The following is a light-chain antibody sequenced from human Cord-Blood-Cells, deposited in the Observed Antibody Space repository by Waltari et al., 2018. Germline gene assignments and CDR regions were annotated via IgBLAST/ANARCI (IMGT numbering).Light chain of an antibody. CDR3: CSYAGSSTYV. CDR2: EVS. Sequence: QSALTQPASVSGSPGQAITISCPGTSSDVGRYNLVSWYQQPPGKATKLMIYEVSKRPSGVSNRFSGSKSGNTASLTISGLQAEDEADYYCCSYAGSSTYVFGTGTKVTVL. CDR1: SSDVGRYNL. V-gene: IGLV2-23*02. J-gene: IGLJ1*01.